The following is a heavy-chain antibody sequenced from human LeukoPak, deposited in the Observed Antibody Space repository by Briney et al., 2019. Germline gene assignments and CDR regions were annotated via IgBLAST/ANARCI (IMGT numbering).Heavy chain of an antibody. V-gene: IGHV1-2*02. CDR2: INPNSGGT. Sequence: ASVKVSCKASGYTFTGYYMHWVRQAPGQGLEWMGWINPNSGGTNYAQKFQGRVTMTRDTSISTAYMELRSLRSDDTAVYYCARDLSYDSSGYYGDYWGQGTLVTVSS. D-gene: IGHD3-22*01. CDR1: GYTFTGYY. CDR3: ARDLSYDSSGYYGDY. J-gene: IGHJ4*02.